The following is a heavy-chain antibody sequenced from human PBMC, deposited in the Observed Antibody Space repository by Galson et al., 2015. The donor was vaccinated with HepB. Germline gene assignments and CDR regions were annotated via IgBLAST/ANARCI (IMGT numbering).Heavy chain of an antibody. Sequence: SLRLSCAASGFTFSSYAMNWVRQAPGEGLEWVSSISGSGVNTHYADSVKGRFTVSRDNPKNTLFLQMNSLRAEDTAIYYCAKRGDDCSGGKCYEANFDYWGQGTLVTVSS. CDR1: GFTFSSYA. V-gene: IGHV3-23*01. J-gene: IGHJ4*02. CDR2: ISGSGVNT. D-gene: IGHD2-15*01. CDR3: AKRGDDCSGGKCYEANFDY.